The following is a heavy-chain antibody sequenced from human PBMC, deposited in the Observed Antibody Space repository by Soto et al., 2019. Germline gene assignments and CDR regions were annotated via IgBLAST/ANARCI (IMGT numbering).Heavy chain of an antibody. Sequence: KPGGSLRLSCAASGFNFAGYTINWVRQAPGKGLEWVSSISGGNTYIYYADAVKGRFTISRDNTKNSVYLQMNRLRTEDTALYYCASAMTMGWSPPAYWGQGTPVTVSS. J-gene: IGHJ4*02. CDR3: ASAMTMGWSPPAY. CDR2: ISGGNTYI. V-gene: IGHV3-21*04. D-gene: IGHD3-10*01. CDR1: GFNFAGYT.